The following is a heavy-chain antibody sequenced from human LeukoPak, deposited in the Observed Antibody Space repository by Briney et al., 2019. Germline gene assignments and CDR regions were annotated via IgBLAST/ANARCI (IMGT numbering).Heavy chain of an antibody. Sequence: QPGGSLRLSCAASXFTFSSYSMSWVRPAPGKGLEWVSAISGSGGSTYYADSVKGRFTISRDNSKNTLYLQMNSLRAEDTAVYYCAKEPRHCGGDCFSLLDYWGQGTLVTVSS. CDR2: ISGSGGST. V-gene: IGHV3-23*01. CDR3: AKEPRHCGGDCFSLLDY. D-gene: IGHD2-21*02. CDR1: XFTFSSYS. J-gene: IGHJ4*02.